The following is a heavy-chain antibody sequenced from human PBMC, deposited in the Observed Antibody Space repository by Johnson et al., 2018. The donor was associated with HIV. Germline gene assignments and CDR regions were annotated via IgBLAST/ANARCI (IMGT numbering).Heavy chain of an antibody. V-gene: IGHV3-11*04. CDR2: ISSSGSTI. D-gene: IGHD2-21*01. CDR1: GFTFSDYY. CDR3: ARDVGLLAYCGGDCADAFDI. J-gene: IGHJ3*02. Sequence: QEQLVESGGGLVKPGGSLRLSCAASGFTFSDYYMSWIRQAPGKGLEWVSYISSSGSTIYYAESVKGRFTISRANAKNSLYLKMNSLRAEDTDVYYCARDVGLLAYCGGDCADAFDIWGQGTMVTVSS.